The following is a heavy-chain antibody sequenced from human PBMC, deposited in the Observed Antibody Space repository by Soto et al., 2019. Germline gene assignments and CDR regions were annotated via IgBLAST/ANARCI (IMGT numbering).Heavy chain of an antibody. J-gene: IGHJ6*03. CDR2: VYHTGTT. Sequence: LSLTCVVSGGPVSCGDLYWSWIRHLPVKGLERIANVYHTGTTYYNTSLKSRVSISIDTSQNQFSMILVPVTAADTAVSYCSTAFLTQSPTRPYPYYICLELWGNGTLVNVFS. V-gene: IGHV4-30-4*08. CDR3: STAFLTQSPTRPYPYYICLEL. CDR1: GGPVSCGDLY.